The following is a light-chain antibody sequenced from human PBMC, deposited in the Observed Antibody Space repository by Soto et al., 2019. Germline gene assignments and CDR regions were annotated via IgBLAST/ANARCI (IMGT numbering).Light chain of an antibody. V-gene: IGLV2-14*01. CDR3: TSYTRTSTLL. J-gene: IGLJ2*01. CDR1: SSDVGYFNY. CDR2: EVN. Sequence: QSVLTQPASVSGSPGQSITISCTGTSSDVGYFNYVSWYRHHPGKAPKLIIYEVNNRPSGVSSRFSASKSGNTASLTISGLQPEDESDYYRTSYTRTSTLLFGGGTKLTVL.